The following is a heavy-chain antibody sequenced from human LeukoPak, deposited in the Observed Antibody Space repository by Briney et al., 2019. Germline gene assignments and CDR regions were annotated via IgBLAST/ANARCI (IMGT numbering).Heavy chain of an antibody. CDR2: VSGSGGYT. CDR3: AKARDIVVVPAAMCALDV. CDR1: GFTFSNYA. D-gene: IGHD2-2*01. Sequence: GGSLRLSCAATGFTFSNYAMNWVPQAPGKGLEWVSAVSGSGGYTYYVDSVRGRFTIPRDNSKNTLYLQLNSLTAEDTAVYYCAKARDIVVVPAAMCALDVWGQGTTVTVSS. J-gene: IGHJ6*02. V-gene: IGHV3-23*01.